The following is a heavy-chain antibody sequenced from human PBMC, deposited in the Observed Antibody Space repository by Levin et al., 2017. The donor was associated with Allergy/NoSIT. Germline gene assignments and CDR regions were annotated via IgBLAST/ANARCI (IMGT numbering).Heavy chain of an antibody. CDR2: MYYSGST. D-gene: IGHD1-14*01. Sequence: SETLSLTCTVSGGSISSSNFYWSWIRQPPGKGLEWIGSMYYSGSTYYNSSLKSRVTLSVDTSKDQFSLDLTSVTAADTAVYYCARNTTEQPWVDPWGPGTLVTVSS. CDR1: GGSISSSNFY. J-gene: IGHJ5*02. CDR3: ARNTTEQPWVDP. V-gene: IGHV4-39*01.